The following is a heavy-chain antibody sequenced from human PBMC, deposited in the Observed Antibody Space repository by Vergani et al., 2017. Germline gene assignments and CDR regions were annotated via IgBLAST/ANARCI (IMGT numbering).Heavy chain of an antibody. V-gene: IGHV1-69-2*01. CDR1: GYTFIDYY. Sequence: EVQLLQSGAEVKKPGATVKISCKVSGYTFIDYYMHWVRQAPGKGLEWMGLVDPEDGDRIYSDKFEGRVTITADTSTDTVYMELSNLRSEDTAVYYCARDSRYCSSTSCYVGRDWFDPWGQGTLVTVSS. CDR3: ARDSRYCSSTSCYVGRDWFDP. D-gene: IGHD2-2*01. CDR2: VDPEDGDR. J-gene: IGHJ5*02.